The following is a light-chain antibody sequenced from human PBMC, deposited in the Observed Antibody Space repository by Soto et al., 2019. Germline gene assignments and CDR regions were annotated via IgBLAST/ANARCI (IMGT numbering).Light chain of an antibody. J-gene: IGKJ4*01. CDR2: AAS. CDR3: QQLNSYPLT. Sequence: DIQMTQSPSTLSGSVGDRVTITCRASQGISSYLAWYQQKPGKAPKLLIYAASTLQSGVPSRFSGSGSGPEFTLTISSLQPEDFATYYCQQLNSYPLTSGGGTKVDIK. CDR1: QGISSY. V-gene: IGKV1-9*01.